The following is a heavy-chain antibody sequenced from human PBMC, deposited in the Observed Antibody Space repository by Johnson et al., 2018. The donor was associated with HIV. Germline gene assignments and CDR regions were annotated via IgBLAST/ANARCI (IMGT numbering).Heavy chain of an antibody. J-gene: IGHJ3*02. CDR2: ISYDGNNN. CDR3: ARVATFGVVISDAFDI. CDR1: GFTFSRYG. V-gene: IGHV3-30*03. Sequence: QVQLVESGGGVVQPGGSQRLSCAASGFTFSRYGMHWVRQAPGKGLEWVALISYDGNNNYYVDSVKGRFTISRDNSKNTLYLQMNSLRSEDTAVYYCARVATFGVVISDAFDIWGQGTMVTVSS. D-gene: IGHD3-3*01.